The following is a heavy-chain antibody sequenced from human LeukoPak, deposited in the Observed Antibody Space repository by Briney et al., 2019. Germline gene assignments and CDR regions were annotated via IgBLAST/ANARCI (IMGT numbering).Heavy chain of an antibody. Sequence: APVKVSCKAPGYTFTGYYMHWVRQAPGQGLEWMGWINPNSGGTNYAQKFQGRVTMTRDTSISTAYMELSRLRSDDTAVYYCARVLYESIAARPRFDAFDIWGQGTMVTVSS. J-gene: IGHJ3*02. D-gene: IGHD6-6*01. CDR1: GYTFTGYY. V-gene: IGHV1-2*02. CDR3: ARVLYESIAARPRFDAFDI. CDR2: INPNSGGT.